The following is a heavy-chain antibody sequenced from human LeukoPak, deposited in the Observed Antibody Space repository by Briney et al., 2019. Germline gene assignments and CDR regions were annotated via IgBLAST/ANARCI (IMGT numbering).Heavy chain of an antibody. D-gene: IGHD4-23*01. CDR1: GGSISSSGYY. Sequence: SETLSLTCTVSGGSISSSGYYWGRIRQPPGKGLEWIGSIYYSGSTYYNPSLKSRVTMSVDTSKNQFSLKLSSVTAADTAVYHCARHTSTVVTHLAPFDDCGQGTLVTVSS. CDR2: IYYSGST. V-gene: IGHV4-39*01. J-gene: IGHJ4*02. CDR3: ARHTSTVVTHLAPFDD.